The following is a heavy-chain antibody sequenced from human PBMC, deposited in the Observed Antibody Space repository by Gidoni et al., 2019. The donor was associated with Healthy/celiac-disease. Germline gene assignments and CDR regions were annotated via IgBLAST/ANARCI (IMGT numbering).Heavy chain of an antibody. D-gene: IGHD3-10*01. CDR2: IKQDGSEK. V-gene: IGHV3-7*03. J-gene: IGHJ4*02. Sequence: EVQLVESGGGLVQPGGFLRLSCAASGFTFSSYWMSWVRQAPGKGLEWVANIKQDGSEKYYVDSVKGRFTISRDNAKNSLYLQMNSLRAEDTAVYYCARDMIDVGFGELLGVWGQGTLVTVSS. CDR3: ARDMIDVGFGELLGV. CDR1: GFTFSSYW.